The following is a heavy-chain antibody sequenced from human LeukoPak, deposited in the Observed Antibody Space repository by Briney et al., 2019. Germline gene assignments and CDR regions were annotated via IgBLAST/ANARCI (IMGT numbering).Heavy chain of an antibody. Sequence: GGSLRLSCAASGFTFSGSAMHWVRQASGKGLEWVGRIRSKANSCATAYAASVKGRFTISRDDSKNTAYLQMNSLKTEDTAVYYCTRLPYYYDSSGYPFNDYWGQGTLVTVSS. CDR3: TRLPYYYDSSGYPFNDY. J-gene: IGHJ4*02. CDR1: GFTFSGSA. V-gene: IGHV3-73*01. CDR2: IRSKANSCAT. D-gene: IGHD3-22*01.